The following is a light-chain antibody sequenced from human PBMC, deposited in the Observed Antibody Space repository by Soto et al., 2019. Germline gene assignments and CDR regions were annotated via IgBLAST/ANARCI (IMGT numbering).Light chain of an antibody. J-gene: IGKJ1*01. V-gene: IGKV3-15*01. CDR2: GAS. CDR3: QQYNNWWT. Sequence: EIVMTQSPATLSVSPGERVTLPCRASQSVSSNLAWYQQKPGQAPRLLIYGASTRATGIPARFSGSGYGTEFTLTISSLQSEDFAVYYCQQYNNWWTFGQGPKVEIK. CDR1: QSVSSN.